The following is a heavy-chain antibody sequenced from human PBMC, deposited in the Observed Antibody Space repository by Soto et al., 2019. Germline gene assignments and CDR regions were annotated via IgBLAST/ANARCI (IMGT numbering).Heavy chain of an antibody. CDR1: GFTFSTYS. Sequence: PGGSLRLSCAASGFTFSTYSMNWVRQAPGKGLEWISSISTSSTYIYYADSVRGRFTISRDNAQNSLHLQMNSLRAEDTAVYYCARDPPNWNYAVMVRGVVELYGLDGWGQGTTVTVSS. D-gene: IGHD3-10*01. CDR3: ARDPPNWNYAVMVRGVVELYGLDG. V-gene: IGHV3-21*01. CDR2: ISTSSTYI. J-gene: IGHJ6*02.